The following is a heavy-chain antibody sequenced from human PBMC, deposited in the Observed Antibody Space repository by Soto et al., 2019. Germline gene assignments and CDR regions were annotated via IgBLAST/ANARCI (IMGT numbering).Heavy chain of an antibody. Sequence: GGSLRLSCAASGFTFSCYALSWVRQAPGKGLEWVSAISGSGGSTYYADSVKGRFTISRDNSKNTLYLQMNSLRAEDTAVYYCAKDHSSGYSPKHSNLYYFDYWGQGTLVTVS. CDR1: GFTFSCYA. D-gene: IGHD2-15*01. J-gene: IGHJ4*02. CDR2: ISGSGGST. V-gene: IGHV3-23*01. CDR3: AKDHSSGYSPKHSNLYYFDY.